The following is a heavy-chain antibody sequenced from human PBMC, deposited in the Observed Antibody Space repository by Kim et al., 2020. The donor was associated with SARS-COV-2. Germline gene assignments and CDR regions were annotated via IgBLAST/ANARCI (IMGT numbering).Heavy chain of an antibody. Sequence: VKGRFTSSRDNSKNTLYLQMNSLRAEDTAVYYCARVGSRSALAESGAFDIWGQGTMVTVSS. V-gene: IGHV3-53*01. D-gene: IGHD3-3*02. CDR3: ARVGSRSALAESGAFDI. J-gene: IGHJ3*02.